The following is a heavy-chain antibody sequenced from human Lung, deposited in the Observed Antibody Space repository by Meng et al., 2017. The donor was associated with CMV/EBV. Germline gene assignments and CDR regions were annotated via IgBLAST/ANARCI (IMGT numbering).Heavy chain of an antibody. V-gene: IGHV2-70D*14. D-gene: IGHD5-12*01. J-gene: IGHJ3*02. CDR1: GFSLSTSGMR. CDR2: IDWDDDK. Sequence: GPTLVKPTQTLTLTCTFSGFSLSTSGMRVSWIRQPPGQALEWLARIDWDDDKFYNTSLKTRLTVSKDTSANQVVFTMTNMDPVDTATYYCARFQIGYVGAFDIWGPGTMLTVSS. CDR3: ARFQIGYVGAFDI.